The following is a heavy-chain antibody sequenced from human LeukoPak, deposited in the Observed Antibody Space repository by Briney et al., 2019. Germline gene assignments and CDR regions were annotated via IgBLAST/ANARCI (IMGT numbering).Heavy chain of an antibody. J-gene: IGHJ3*02. D-gene: IGHD2-2*01. CDR1: GFTFSSYW. Sequence: GGSLRLSCAASGFTFSSYWMSWVRQAPGKGLEWVANIKQDGSEKYYVDSVKGRFTISRDNARNSLYLQMNSLRAEDTAVYYCASGVGSSSTSCYGGAFDIWGQGTMVTVSS. CDR3: ASGVGSSSTSCYGGAFDI. CDR2: IKQDGSEK. V-gene: IGHV3-7*01.